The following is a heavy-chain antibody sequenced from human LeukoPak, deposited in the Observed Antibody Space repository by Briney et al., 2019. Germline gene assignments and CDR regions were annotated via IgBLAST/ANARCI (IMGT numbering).Heavy chain of an antibody. CDR2: ISYDGSNK. CDR1: GFTFSSYA. Sequence: GRSLRLSCAASGFTFSSYAMHWVRQAPGKGLEWVAVISYDGSNKYYADSVKGRFTISRDNSKNTLYLQMNSLRAEDTAVYYCAREWTRDYGDYAEYFQHWGQGTLVTVSS. CDR3: AREWTRDYGDYAEYFQH. D-gene: IGHD4-17*01. V-gene: IGHV3-30-3*01. J-gene: IGHJ1*01.